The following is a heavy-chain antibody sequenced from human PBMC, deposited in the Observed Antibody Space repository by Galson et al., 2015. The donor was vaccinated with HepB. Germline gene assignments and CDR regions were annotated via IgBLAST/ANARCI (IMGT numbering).Heavy chain of an antibody. J-gene: IGHJ2*01. V-gene: IGHV3-48*03. D-gene: IGHD6-25*01. CDR3: ARVRFVAAKYWYFDL. CDR1: GFTFSSYW. CDR2: ISSTGSTI. Sequence: SLRLSCAASGFTFSSYWMSWVRQTPEKGLEWLSYISSTGSTIYYADSVKGRFTISRDNAKNSLFLQMNSLRDEDTAIYYCARVRFVAAKYWYFDLWGRGTLVTVSS.